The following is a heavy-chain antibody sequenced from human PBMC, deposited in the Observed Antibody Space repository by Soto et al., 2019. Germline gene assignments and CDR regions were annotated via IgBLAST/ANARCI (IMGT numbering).Heavy chain of an antibody. CDR3: ARENMSSTSPMEFDS. V-gene: IGHV1-69*13. J-gene: IGHJ4*02. D-gene: IGHD6-13*01. CDR1: GGTFSSYA. Sequence: GASVKVSCKASGGTFSSYAISWVRQAPGQGLEWMGGIIPIFGTANYAQKFQGRVTITADESTSTAYMELSSLRSEDTAVYYCARENMSSTSPMEFDSWGQGTPVTVSS. CDR2: IIPIFGTA.